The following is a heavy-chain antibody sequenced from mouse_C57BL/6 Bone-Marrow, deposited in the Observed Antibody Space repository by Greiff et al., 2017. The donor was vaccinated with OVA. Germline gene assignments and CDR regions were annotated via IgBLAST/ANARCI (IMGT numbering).Heavy chain of an antibody. V-gene: IGHV2-6*01. Sequence: VKVVESGPGLVAPSQSLSITCTVSGFSLTSYGVDWVRQSPGKGLEWLGVIWGVGSTNYNSALKSRLSISKDNSKSQVFLKMNSLQTDDTAMYYCASDLGRLAYWGQGTLVTVSA. CDR3: ASDLGRLAY. J-gene: IGHJ3*01. CDR1: GFSLTSYG. CDR2: IWGVGST. D-gene: IGHD4-1*01.